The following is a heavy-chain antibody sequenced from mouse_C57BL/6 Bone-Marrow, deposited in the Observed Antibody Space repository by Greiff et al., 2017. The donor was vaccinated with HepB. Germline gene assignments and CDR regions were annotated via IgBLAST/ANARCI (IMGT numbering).Heavy chain of an antibody. CDR1: GYTFTDYY. CDR3: ARETTVVATKAY. D-gene: IGHD1-1*01. V-gene: IGHV1-19*01. Sequence: VQLKESGPVLVKPGASVKMSCKASGYTFTDYYMNWVKQSHGKSLEWIGVINPYNGGTSYNQKFKGKATLTVDKSSSTAYMELNSLTSEDSAVYYCARETTVVATKAYWGQGTLVTVSA. CDR2: INPYNGGT. J-gene: IGHJ3*01.